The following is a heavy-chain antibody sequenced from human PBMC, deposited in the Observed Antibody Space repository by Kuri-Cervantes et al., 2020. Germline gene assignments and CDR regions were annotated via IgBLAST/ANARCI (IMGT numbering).Heavy chain of an antibody. D-gene: IGHD3-10*01. CDR3: ARGMVLLWFGELTGNWFDP. CDR2: LSGSGGTT. Sequence: GGSLRLSCAASDFTFSTYAMSWVRQAPGKGLEWVSTLSGSGGTTYYADSVKGRFTISRDNAKNSLYLQMNSLRDEDTAVYYCARGMVLLWFGELTGNWFDPWGQGTLVTVSS. V-gene: IGHV3-23*01. CDR1: DFTFSTYA. J-gene: IGHJ5*02.